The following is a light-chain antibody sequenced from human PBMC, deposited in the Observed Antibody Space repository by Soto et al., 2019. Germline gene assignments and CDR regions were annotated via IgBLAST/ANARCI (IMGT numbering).Light chain of an antibody. Sequence: QSALTQPPSASGSPGQSVTISCTGTSSDVGGYNFVSWYQQHPGKAPKFMIYEVSKRPSGVPGRFSGSKSGNTASLTVSGLQAEDEADYDCSSYAGGIKWVFGGGTKLTVL. CDR2: EVS. V-gene: IGLV2-8*01. J-gene: IGLJ3*02. CDR3: SSYAGGIKWV. CDR1: SSDVGGYNF.